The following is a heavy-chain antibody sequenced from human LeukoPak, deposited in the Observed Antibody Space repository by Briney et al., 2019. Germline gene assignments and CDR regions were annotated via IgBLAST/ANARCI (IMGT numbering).Heavy chain of an antibody. CDR3: ARGRYVTTRGGAAAGFLDY. V-gene: IGHV4-34*01. Sequence: SETLSLTCAVSGGSFSGHYWNWIRQPPGKGLEWIGEINHGGSTNYNPSLKSRVTVSVDTSQNQFSLRLSSVTAADTAVYYCARGRYVTTRGGAAAGFLDYWGQGTLVTVST. J-gene: IGHJ4*02. D-gene: IGHD6-13*01. CDR1: GGSFSGHY. CDR2: INHGGST.